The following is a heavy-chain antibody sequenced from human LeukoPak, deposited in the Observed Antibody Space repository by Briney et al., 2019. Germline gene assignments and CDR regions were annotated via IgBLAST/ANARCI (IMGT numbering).Heavy chain of an antibody. V-gene: IGHV3-23*01. CDR1: GFTFSDYA. Sequence: QPGGSLRLSCAASGFTFSDYAMSWVRQAPGKGLEWVSGVSGSGGSTYYADSVKGRFTISRDNSKNTMFLQMNSLRVEDTAVYYCAKLAYSGSWSHFDYWGQGTLVTASS. D-gene: IGHD6-13*01. CDR2: VSGSGGST. CDR3: AKLAYSGSWSHFDY. J-gene: IGHJ4*02.